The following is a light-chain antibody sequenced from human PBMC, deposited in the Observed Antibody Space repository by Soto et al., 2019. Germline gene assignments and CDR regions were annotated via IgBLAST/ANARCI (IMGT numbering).Light chain of an antibody. CDR2: EVR. CDR1: RSDVGAYNY. CDR3: SSDRSSTTFV. Sequence: QSALTQPASVSGSPGQSITISCTGTRSDVGAYNYVSWYQQYPGRAPKVIIFEVRKQPARVCTRFSVSKSGDTASLTLSGLQAEDEADYYCSSDRSSTTFVFGTGTKVTV. V-gene: IGLV2-14*01. J-gene: IGLJ1*01.